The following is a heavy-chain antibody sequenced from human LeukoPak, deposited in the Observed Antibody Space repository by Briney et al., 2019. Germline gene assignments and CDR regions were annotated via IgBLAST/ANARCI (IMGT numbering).Heavy chain of an antibody. CDR2: INPNSGDT. J-gene: IGHJ4*02. D-gene: IGHD2-2*01. V-gene: IGHV1-2*06. Sequence: ASVKVSCKASGYTFTGYYMHWVRQAPGQGLEWMGRINPNSGDTNYAQKFQGRVTMTRDTSISTAYMELSRLGSDDTAVYYCARDYCSSTSRLFDYWGQGTLVAVSS. CDR1: GYTFTGYY. CDR3: ARDYCSSTSRLFDY.